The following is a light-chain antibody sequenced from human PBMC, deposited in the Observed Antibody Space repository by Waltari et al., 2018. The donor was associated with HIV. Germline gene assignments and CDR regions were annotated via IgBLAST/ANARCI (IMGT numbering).Light chain of an antibody. CDR1: SSNIGSNT. CDR2: SND. CDR3: ATWDDSLNGWV. J-gene: IGLJ3*02. V-gene: IGLV1-44*01. Sequence: QPVLPQPPSASGTPGQRVTISCSGSSSNIGSNTVSWYHQVPGTAPKVLIYSNDDRPSGVPDRFSGSKSGTSASLAISGLQSEDEADYYCATWDDSLNGWVFGGGTKVTVL.